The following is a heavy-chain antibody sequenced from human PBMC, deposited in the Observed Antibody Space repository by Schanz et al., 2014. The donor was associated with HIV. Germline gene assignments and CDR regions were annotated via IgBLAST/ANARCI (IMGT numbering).Heavy chain of an antibody. CDR2: IIPLFGTS. D-gene: IGHD6-13*01. Sequence: QEQLVESGAEVKKPGASVKVFCKASGGTFSSSAISWVRQAPGQGLEWMGGIIPLFGTSNYAQKFQGRATITADESTSTAYMELSSLRSEDTAVYYCASYSPVAAGTLDYWGQGTLVTVSS. CDR3: ASYSPVAAGTLDY. CDR1: GGTFSSSA. V-gene: IGHV1-69*01. J-gene: IGHJ4*02.